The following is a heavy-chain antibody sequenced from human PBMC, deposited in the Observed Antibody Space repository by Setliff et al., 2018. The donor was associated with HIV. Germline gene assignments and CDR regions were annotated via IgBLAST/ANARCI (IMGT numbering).Heavy chain of an antibody. J-gene: IGHJ4*02. Sequence: PSETLSLTCAVYGGSFSGYYWSWTRQPPGKGLEWIGEINHSGSTNYNPSLKSRVTISVDTSKNQFSLKLSAVTAADTAVYYCARGQEIVATTTYFDYWGQGTLVTVSS. D-gene: IGHD5-12*01. V-gene: IGHV4-34*01. CDR1: GGSFSGYY. CDR2: INHSGST. CDR3: ARGQEIVATTTYFDY.